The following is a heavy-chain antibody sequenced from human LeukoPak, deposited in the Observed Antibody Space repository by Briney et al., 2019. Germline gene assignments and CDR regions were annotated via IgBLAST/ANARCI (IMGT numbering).Heavy chain of an antibody. CDR2: MNPNSGNT. J-gene: IGHJ6*03. V-gene: IGHV1-8*03. D-gene: IGHD3-22*01. Sequence: ASVKVSCKASGYTFTSYDINWVRQATGQGLEWMGWMNPNSGNTGYAQKFQGRVTITRNTSISTAYMELSSLRSEDTAVYYCARVLIEGPYMDVWGKGTTVTVSS. CDR3: ARVLIEGPYMDV. CDR1: GYTFTSYD.